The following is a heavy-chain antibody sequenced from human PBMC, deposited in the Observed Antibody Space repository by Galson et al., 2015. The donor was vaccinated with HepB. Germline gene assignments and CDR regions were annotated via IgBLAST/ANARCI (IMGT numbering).Heavy chain of an antibody. D-gene: IGHD6-25*01. CDR2: ISGSGAGT. CDR3: AKRSPATSADPYFDY. CDR1: GFIFGTNA. V-gene: IGHV3-23*01. Sequence: SLRLSCAASGFIFGTNAVAWVRQAPGRGLEWVSSISGSGAGTYYADSVKGRFTISRDNSKNTLYLQMNTLRAEDTAVYYCAKRSPATSADPYFDYWGQGTLVTVSS. J-gene: IGHJ4*02.